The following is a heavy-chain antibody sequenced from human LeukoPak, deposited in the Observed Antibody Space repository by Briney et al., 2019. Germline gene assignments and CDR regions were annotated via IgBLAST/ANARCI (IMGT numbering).Heavy chain of an antibody. V-gene: IGHV4-59*01. CDR3: ARDNSGSYIDY. CDR1: GGSIGTYY. D-gene: IGHD1-26*01. Sequence: PSETLYITCTVSGGSIGTYYWTWIRQPPGKGLEWIGYIYYTGSTNYNPSLKSRVTISVDTSKNQFSLKLSSVTAADTAVYYCARDNSGSYIDYWGQGTLVTVSS. CDR2: IYYTGST. J-gene: IGHJ4*02.